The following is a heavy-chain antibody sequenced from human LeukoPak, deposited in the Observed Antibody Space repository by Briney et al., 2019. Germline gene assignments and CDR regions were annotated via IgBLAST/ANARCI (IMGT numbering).Heavy chain of an antibody. V-gene: IGHV1-18*01. CDR2: ISAYNGNT. CDR3: ARGSWYYFDY. Sequence: GASVKVSCKASGYTFTSYGISWVRQAPGQGLEWMGWISAYNGNTSYAQNFQGRVTMTRDTSTSTVYMELSSLRSEDTAVYHCARGSWYYFDYWGQGTLVTVSS. CDR1: GYTFTSYG. J-gene: IGHJ4*02. D-gene: IGHD6-13*01.